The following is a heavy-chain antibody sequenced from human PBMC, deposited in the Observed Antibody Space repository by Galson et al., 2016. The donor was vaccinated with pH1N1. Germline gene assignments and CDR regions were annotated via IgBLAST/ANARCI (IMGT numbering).Heavy chain of an antibody. CDR3: ARDHVYGDYFERFCDL. CDR1: GFTFSHYA. J-gene: IGHJ2*01. CDR2: ISYVESNK. D-gene: IGHD4-17*01. Sequence: SLRLSCAASGFTFSHYAMHWVRQAPGKGLEWVAVISYVESNKDYADSVKGRFTVSRDNSKNTLYLQMNSLRAEDTALYYCARDHVYGDYFERFCDLWGRGTLVTVSS. V-gene: IGHV3-30-3*01.